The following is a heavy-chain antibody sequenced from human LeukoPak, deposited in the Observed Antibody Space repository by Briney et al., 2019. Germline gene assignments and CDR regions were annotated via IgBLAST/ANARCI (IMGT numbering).Heavy chain of an antibody. CDR1: GGSFSGYY. CDR3: ARRDSSSYVEYFQH. V-gene: IGHV4-59*08. CDR2: IHDSGST. J-gene: IGHJ1*01. Sequence: PSETLSLTCAVYGGSFSGYYWSWIRQPPGKGLEWIGYIHDSGSTNYNPSLKSRVTISVDTSKNQFSLKLSSVTAADTAIYYCARRDSSSYVEYFQHWGQGTLVTVSS. D-gene: IGHD3-22*01.